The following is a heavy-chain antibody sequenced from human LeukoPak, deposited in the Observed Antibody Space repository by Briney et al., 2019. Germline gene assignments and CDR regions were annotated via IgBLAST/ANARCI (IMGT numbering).Heavy chain of an antibody. Sequence: PSETLSLTCTVYGDSISSGSFYWSWIRQSAGKGLEWIGRIHTSGGTDYDPALRSRVSVSLDTSKNQFSLKLNSVTAADTAVYYCAKDRGDLHNSGCFVYWGQGNLVTVSS. CDR3: AKDRGDLHNSGCFVY. CDR1: GDSISSGSFY. D-gene: IGHD3-10*01. J-gene: IGHJ4*02. V-gene: IGHV4-61*02. CDR2: IHTSGGT.